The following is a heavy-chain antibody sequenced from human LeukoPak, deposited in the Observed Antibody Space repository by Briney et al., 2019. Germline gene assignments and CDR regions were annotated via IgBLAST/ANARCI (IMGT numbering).Heavy chain of an antibody. CDR1: GGSISSYY. CDR2: IYYSGST. V-gene: IGHV4-59*01. Sequence: PSETLSLTCTVSGGSISSYYWSWIRQPPGKGLEWIGYIYYSGSTNYNPSLKSRVTIPVDTSKNQFSLKLSSVTAADTAVYYCARSGGVAFDIWGQGTMVTVSS. CDR3: ARSGGVAFDI. J-gene: IGHJ3*02. D-gene: IGHD2-15*01.